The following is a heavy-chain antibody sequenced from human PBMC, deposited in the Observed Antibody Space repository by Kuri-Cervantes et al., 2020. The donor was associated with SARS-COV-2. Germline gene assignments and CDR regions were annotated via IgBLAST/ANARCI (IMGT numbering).Heavy chain of an antibody. D-gene: IGHD2-15*01. CDR1: GFTFSSYA. CDR2: ISYDGSNK. Sequence: GESLKISCAASGFTFSSYAMHWVRQAPGKGLEWVAVISYDGSNKFYADSVKGRFTISRDNSKNTLYLQMNSLRAEDPAVYYCAKDQHGIVVVLAAIDYWGQGTLVTVSS. V-gene: IGHV3-30*04. J-gene: IGHJ4*02. CDR3: AKDQHGIVVVLAAIDY.